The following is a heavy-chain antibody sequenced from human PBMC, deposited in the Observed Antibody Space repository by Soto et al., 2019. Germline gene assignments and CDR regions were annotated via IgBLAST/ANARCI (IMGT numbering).Heavy chain of an antibody. Sequence: PGESLKISCKGSGYIFFSHWIGWGLQMPGKGLEWVGIIYPADSETRYSPSFQGQVTISVDKSINTAYLQWSGLKAPDTAMYYCARRPWLSGYYDYWGQGTLVTVSS. CDR3: ARRPWLSGYYDY. J-gene: IGHJ4*02. V-gene: IGHV5-51*01. CDR2: IYPADSET. D-gene: IGHD3-22*01. CDR1: GYIFFSHW.